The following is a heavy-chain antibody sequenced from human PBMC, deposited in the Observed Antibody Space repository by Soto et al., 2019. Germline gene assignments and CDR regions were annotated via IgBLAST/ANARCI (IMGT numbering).Heavy chain of an antibody. V-gene: IGHV3-23*01. D-gene: IGHD5-12*01. J-gene: IGHJ4*02. Sequence: EVQLLESGGGLVQPGGSLRLSCAASGFTFSSYAMSWVRQAPGQGLERVSAISGSGGSTYYADSVKGRFTISIDNSKNTLYLQMNSLRAEDTAVYYCAKATSLKYSGYDYKYFDYWGQGTLVTVSS. CDR1: GFTFSSYA. CDR2: ISGSGGST. CDR3: AKATSLKYSGYDYKYFDY.